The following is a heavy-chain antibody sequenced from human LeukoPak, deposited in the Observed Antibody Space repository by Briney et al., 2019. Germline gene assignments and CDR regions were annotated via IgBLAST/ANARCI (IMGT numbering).Heavy chain of an antibody. Sequence: ASVKVSCKASGYTFTTYYMHWMRQAPGQGPEWMGIINPRGGSTDYSQKFQGRITMTSDTSTRKVYMELSSLRSDDTAVYFCARVGSAAATADYWGQGTLVTVSS. CDR3: ARVGSAAATADY. CDR1: GYTFTTYY. CDR2: INPRGGST. J-gene: IGHJ4*02. V-gene: IGHV1-46*01. D-gene: IGHD6-25*01.